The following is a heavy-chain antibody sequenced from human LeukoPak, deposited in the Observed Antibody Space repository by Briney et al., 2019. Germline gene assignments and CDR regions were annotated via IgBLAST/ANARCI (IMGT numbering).Heavy chain of an antibody. J-gene: IGHJ4*02. D-gene: IGHD4-17*01. CDR2: ISAYNGDT. V-gene: IGHV1-18*01. Sequence: ASVKVSCKASGNPFTNYGFDWVRQAPGQGLEWMGWISAYNGDTNYAQKLQDRVSMTTDTSTSTVYMELRSLRSDDTAVYYCARSGGTVTTRGWTYWGQGTLVTVSS. CDR1: GNPFTNYG. CDR3: ARSGGTVTTRGWTY.